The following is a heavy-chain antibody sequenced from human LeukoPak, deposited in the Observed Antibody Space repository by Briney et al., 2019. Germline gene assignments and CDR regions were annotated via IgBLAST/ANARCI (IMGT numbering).Heavy chain of an antibody. D-gene: IGHD3-16*01. CDR3: GGGGILKNWFDP. CDR2: IYYSGST. J-gene: IGHJ5*02. Sequence: SETLSLTCTVSGGSISSYYWSWIRQPPGKGLEWIGYIYYSGSTNYNPSLKSRVTISVDTSKNQFSLKLSSVTAADTAVYYCGGGGILKNWFDPWGQGTLVTVSS. V-gene: IGHV4-59*01. CDR1: GGSISSYY.